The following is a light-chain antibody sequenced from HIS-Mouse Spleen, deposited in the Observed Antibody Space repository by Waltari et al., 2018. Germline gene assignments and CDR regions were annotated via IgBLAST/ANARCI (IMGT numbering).Light chain of an antibody. CDR2: EDN. V-gene: IGLV6-57*04. CDR1: SGSIASNH. CDR3: QSYDSSNLV. Sequence: NFMLTQPHSVSESPGKTVTISCTRSSGSIASNHVPWYQQRPGSATTTVIYEDNQRPSGVPDRFSGSIDSSSNSASLTISGLKTEDEADYYCQSYDSSNLVFGGGTKLTVL. J-gene: IGLJ3*02.